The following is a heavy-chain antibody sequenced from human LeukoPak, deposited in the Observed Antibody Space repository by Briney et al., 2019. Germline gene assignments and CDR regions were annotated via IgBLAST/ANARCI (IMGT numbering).Heavy chain of an antibody. CDR2: ISAQNGNT. J-gene: IGHJ4*02. CDR1: GYMFTSHG. V-gene: IGHV1-18*01. Sequence: WASVNVSCKSSGYMFTSHGIHWLRQAPGQGLEWMGWISAQNGNTNYMQQFLGRVTMTRDTSASTVYMELRSLKSDDTAVYYCARESNGGYGFDYWGQGTPVTVAS. CDR3: ARESNGGYGFDY. D-gene: IGHD5-12*01.